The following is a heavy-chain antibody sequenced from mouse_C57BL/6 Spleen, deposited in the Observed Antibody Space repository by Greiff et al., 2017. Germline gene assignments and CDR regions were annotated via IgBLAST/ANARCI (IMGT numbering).Heavy chain of an antibody. Sequence: EVMLVESVAELVRPGASVKLSCTASGFNIKNTYMHWVKQRPEQGLEWIGRIDPANGNTKYAPTFQGQAPITADTSSHPAYLQLSSLTSEDTAIYYCAYYCGSSPGYFDVWGTGTTVTVSS. CDR1: GFNIKNTY. D-gene: IGHD1-1*01. V-gene: IGHV14-3*01. CDR2: IDPANGNT. CDR3: AYYCGSSPGYFDV. J-gene: IGHJ1*03.